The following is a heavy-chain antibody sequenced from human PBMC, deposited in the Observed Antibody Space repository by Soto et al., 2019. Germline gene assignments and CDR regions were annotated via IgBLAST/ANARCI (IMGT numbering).Heavy chain of an antibody. CDR1: GGSISSGCYY. D-gene: IGHD3-10*01. J-gene: IGHJ6*02. V-gene: IGHV4-31*03. Sequence: PSETLSLTCTVSGGSISSGCYYWSWIRQHPGKGLEWIGYIYYSGSTYYNPSLKSRVTISVDTSKNQFSLKLSSVTAADTAVYYCAREGAVDYYGSGSSQSYYYYGMDVWGQGTTVTVSS. CDR2: IYYSGST. CDR3: AREGAVDYYGSGSSQSYYYYGMDV.